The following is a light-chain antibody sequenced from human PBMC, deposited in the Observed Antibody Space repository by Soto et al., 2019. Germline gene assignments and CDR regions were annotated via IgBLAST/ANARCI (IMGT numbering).Light chain of an antibody. Sequence: QSALTQPPSVSGAPGQGVTISCTGSSSNIGAGYDVHWYQQLPGTAPKLLIYGNSNRPSGVPDRFSGSKSGTSASLAITGLQAEDEADYYCQSYDSSLRAYVFGTGNKVPVL. V-gene: IGLV1-40*01. CDR2: GNS. J-gene: IGLJ1*01. CDR3: QSYDSSLRAYV. CDR1: SSNIGAGYD.